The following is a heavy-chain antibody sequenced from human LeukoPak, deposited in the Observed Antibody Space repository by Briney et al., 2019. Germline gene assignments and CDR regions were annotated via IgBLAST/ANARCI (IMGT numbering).Heavy chain of an antibody. Sequence: GGSLRLSCAASGFTFSSYAMRWVRQAPGKGLGWGAVISYNGGNKYYADSVKGRFTISRDNAKNTLYLQMNSLRAEDTAVYYCARDYKGPVVVAATIDYWGQGTLVTVSS. V-gene: IGHV3-30-3*01. D-gene: IGHD2-15*01. CDR1: GFTFSSYA. J-gene: IGHJ4*02. CDR3: ARDYKGPVVVAATIDY. CDR2: ISYNGGNK.